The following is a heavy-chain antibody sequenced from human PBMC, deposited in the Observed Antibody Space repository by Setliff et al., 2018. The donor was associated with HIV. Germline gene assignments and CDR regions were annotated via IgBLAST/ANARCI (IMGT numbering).Heavy chain of an antibody. CDR1: GYTFTTYY. J-gene: IGHJ4*02. Sequence: ASVKVSCKASGYTFTTYYIHWVRQAPGQGLEWMGILNPSEGTTSFAQKFQGRVTMTRDTSISTAYMELSSLRSEDTAVYYCARGWLGALTAGVLDYWGQGTLVTVSS. D-gene: IGHD1-26*01. CDR2: LNPSEGTT. CDR3: ARGWLGALTAGVLDY. V-gene: IGHV1-46*01.